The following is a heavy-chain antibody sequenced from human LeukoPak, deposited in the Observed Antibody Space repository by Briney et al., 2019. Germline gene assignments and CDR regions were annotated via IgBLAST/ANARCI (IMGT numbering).Heavy chain of an antibody. CDR1: GYTFTSYG. CDR2: ISAYNGNT. CDR3: ARDSPRGHYYDSSGYSF. Sequence: GASVKVSCKASGYTFTSYGISWVRQAPGQGLEWMGWISAYNGNTNYAQKLQGRDTMTTDTSTSTAYMELRSLRSDDTAVYYCARDSPRGHYYDSSGYSFWGQGTLVTVSS. J-gene: IGHJ4*02. D-gene: IGHD3-22*01. V-gene: IGHV1-18*01.